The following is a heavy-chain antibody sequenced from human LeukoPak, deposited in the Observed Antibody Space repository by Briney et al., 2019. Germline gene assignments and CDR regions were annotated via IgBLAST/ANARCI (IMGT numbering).Heavy chain of an antibody. J-gene: IGHJ6*02. CDR1: GFIFSSHS. CDR2: ISYDGSNK. D-gene: IGHD2-15*01. V-gene: IGHV3-30*18. CDR3: AKDLYLQYCRGSACYLNYYNMDV. Sequence: PGGSLRLSCAASGFIFSSHSMNWVRQAPGKGLEWVAVISYDGSNKYYADSVKGRFTISRDNSKNTLYLQMNGLRAEDTAVYYCAKDLYLQYCRGSACYLNYYNMDVWGQGTTVAVSS.